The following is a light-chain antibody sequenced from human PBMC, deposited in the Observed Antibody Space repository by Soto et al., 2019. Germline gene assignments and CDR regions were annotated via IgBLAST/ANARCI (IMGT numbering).Light chain of an antibody. Sequence: HVSVSPASPSSPKGDRVRITCRASQDIAIYLAWYQQKPGEAPKLLIYAASTLYGGVPSRFSGSGSGTDFALTITSLQAEDFATYYCPQLRMFPSTFGGGTKVDI. CDR3: PQLRMFPST. J-gene: IGKJ4*01. CDR1: QDIAIY. CDR2: AAS. V-gene: IGKV1-9*01.